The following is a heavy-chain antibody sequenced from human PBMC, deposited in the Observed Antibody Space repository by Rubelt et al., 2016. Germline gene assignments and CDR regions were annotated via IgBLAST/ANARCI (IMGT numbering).Heavy chain of an antibody. D-gene: IGHD1-1*01. CDR3: ARVTVDWNDVTFDGLGHFDY. Sequence: SWVRQAPGKGLEWVSAISGSGGRTYYADSVNGRFTISRDNSKNTLYLQMNSLRAEDTAVYYCARVTVDWNDVTFDGLGHFDYWGQGTLVTVSS. CDR2: ISGSGGRT. J-gene: IGHJ4*02. V-gene: IGHV3-23*01.